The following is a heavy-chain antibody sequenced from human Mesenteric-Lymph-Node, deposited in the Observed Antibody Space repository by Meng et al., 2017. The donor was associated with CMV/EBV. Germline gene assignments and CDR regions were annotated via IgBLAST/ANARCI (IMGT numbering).Heavy chain of an antibody. D-gene: IGHD3-10*01. CDR3: ARDAEGGNMGSGSLLFYYGMDV. CDR2: ISYDGSNK. V-gene: IGHV3-30*04. CDR1: GFTFSSYA. J-gene: IGHJ6*02. Sequence: GGSLRLSCAASGFTFSSYAMHWVRQAPGKGLEWVAVISYDGSNKYYADSVKGRFTISRDNSKNTLYLQMNSLRAEDTAVYYCARDAEGGNMGSGSLLFYYGMDVWGQGTTVTVSS.